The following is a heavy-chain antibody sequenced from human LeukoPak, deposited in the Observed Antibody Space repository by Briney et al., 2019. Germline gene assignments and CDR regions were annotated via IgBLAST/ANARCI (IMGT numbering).Heavy chain of an antibody. V-gene: IGHV4-59*01. CDR2: IYYTGRA. CDR3: ARGDFWSGAPTD. D-gene: IGHD3-3*01. J-gene: IGHJ4*02. CDR1: GGSISRYY. Sequence: PSETLSLTCTVSGGSISRYYWSWIRQPPGTGLEWIGYIYYTGRADSNPSLKSRVSMSVDTSKNQFPLRVNSMTAADTAVYYCARGDFWSGAPTDWGQGTLVTVSS.